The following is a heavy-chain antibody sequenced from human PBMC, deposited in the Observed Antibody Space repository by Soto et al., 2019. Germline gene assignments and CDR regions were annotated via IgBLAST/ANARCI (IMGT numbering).Heavy chain of an antibody. D-gene: IGHD3-22*01. CDR1: GFALSSFE. Sequence: AGSLRLSCAASGFALSSFEMSWIRQAPGKGLEWVSYISGSGSIIDYADSVKGRFTISRDNAKNSLYLQMNSLRAEDTAVYYSARDGDHYDSSGYFLRDAFDIWGQGTMVTVSS. CDR2: ISGSGSII. CDR3: ARDGDHYDSSGYFLRDAFDI. V-gene: IGHV3-11*01. J-gene: IGHJ3*02.